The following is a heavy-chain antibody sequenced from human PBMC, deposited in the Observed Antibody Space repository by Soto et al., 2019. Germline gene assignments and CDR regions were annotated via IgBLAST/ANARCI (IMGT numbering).Heavy chain of an antibody. J-gene: IGHJ5*02. CDR2: FDPEDGET. V-gene: IGHV1-24*01. Sequence: ASVKVSCKVSGYTLTELSMHWVRQAPGKGLEWMGGFDPEDGETIYAQKFQGRVTMTEDTSTDTAYMELSSLRSEDTAVYYCATALSIAAAGRSRDWFDPWGQGTLVTVSS. CDR1: GYTLTELS. CDR3: ATALSIAAAGRSRDWFDP. D-gene: IGHD6-13*01.